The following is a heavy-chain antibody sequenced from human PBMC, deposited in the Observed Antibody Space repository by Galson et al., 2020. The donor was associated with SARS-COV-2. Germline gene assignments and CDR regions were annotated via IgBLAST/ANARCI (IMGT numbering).Heavy chain of an antibody. CDR3: AREALSEITIFGVVIYRYFDY. J-gene: IGHJ4*02. CDR2: ISSSGSTI. CDR1: GFTFSDYH. D-gene: IGHD3-3*01. V-gene: IGHV3-11*01. Sequence: GESLKISCAASGFTFSDYHMSWIRQAPGKGLEWVSYISSSGSTIYYADSVKGRFTISRDNAKNSLYLQMNSLRAEDTAVYYCAREALSEITIFGVVIYRYFDYWGQGTLVTVSS.